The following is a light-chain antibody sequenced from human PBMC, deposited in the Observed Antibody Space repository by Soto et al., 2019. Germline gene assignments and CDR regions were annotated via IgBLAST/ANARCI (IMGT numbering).Light chain of an antibody. CDR1: SSDVGGYNY. J-gene: IGLJ2*01. CDR3: SSYTISSTPVE. Sequence: QSALTQPASVSGSPGQSITISCTGTSSDVGGYNYVSWYQQHPGKAPKLMIYDVSNRPSGVSNRFSGSKSGNTASLTISGLQAEDEADYYCSSYTISSTPVEFGGGTQLTVL. CDR2: DVS. V-gene: IGLV2-14*01.